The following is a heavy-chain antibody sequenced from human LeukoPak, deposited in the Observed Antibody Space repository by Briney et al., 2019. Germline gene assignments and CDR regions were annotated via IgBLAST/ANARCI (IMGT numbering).Heavy chain of an antibody. Sequence: SVKVSCKASGFTFTSSAMQWVRQARGQRLEWIGWIVVGSGNTNYAQKFQERVTITRDMSTSTAYMELSRLRSDDTAVYYCAGGVGTAKNWFDPWGQGTLVTVSS. J-gene: IGHJ5*02. V-gene: IGHV1-58*02. CDR3: AGGVGTAKNWFDP. CDR2: IVVGSGNT. CDR1: GFTFTSSA. D-gene: IGHD5-18*01.